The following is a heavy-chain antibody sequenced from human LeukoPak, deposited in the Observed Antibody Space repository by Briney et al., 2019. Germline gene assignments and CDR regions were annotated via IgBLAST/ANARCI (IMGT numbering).Heavy chain of an antibody. CDR3: AKTSTMIVVWGLFDY. D-gene: IGHD3-22*01. V-gene: IGHV3-9*01. J-gene: IGHJ4*02. CDR1: GFTFDDYA. Sequence: PGGSLRLSCAASGFTFDDYAMHWVRQAPGKGLEWVSGISWNSGSIGYADSVKGRFTISRDNAKNSLYLQMNSLRAEDTALYYCAKTSTMIVVWGLFDYWGQGTLVTVSS. CDR2: ISWNSGSI.